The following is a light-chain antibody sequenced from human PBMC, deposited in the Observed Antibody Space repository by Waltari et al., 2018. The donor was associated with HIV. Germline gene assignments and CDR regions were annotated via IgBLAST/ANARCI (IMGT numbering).Light chain of an antibody. V-gene: IGKV4-1*01. CDR3: QQYYSTPYT. CDR2: WAS. Sequence: DIVMTQSPDSLVVSLGERATLNCKSSQRVLYSSNNKNYLAWYQQKPGQPPKLLIYWASTRESGVPDRFSGSGSGTDFTLTISSLQAEDVAVYYCQQYYSTPYTFGQGTKLEIK. CDR1: QRVLYSSNNKNY. J-gene: IGKJ2*01.